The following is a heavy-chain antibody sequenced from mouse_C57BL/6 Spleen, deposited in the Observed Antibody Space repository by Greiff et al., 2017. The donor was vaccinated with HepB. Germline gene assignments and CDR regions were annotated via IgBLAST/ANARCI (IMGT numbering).Heavy chain of an antibody. CDR1: GYTFTSYW. CDR2: IHPNSGST. CDR3: DYGSSYGWFAY. J-gene: IGHJ3*01. Sequence: QVQLQQPGAELVKPGASVKLSCKASGYTFTSYWMHWVKQRPGQGLEWIGMIHPNSGSTNYNEKFKSKATLTVDKSSSTAYMQLSSLTSEDSAVYYCDYGSSYGWFAYWGQGTLVTVSA. D-gene: IGHD1-1*01. V-gene: IGHV1-64*01.